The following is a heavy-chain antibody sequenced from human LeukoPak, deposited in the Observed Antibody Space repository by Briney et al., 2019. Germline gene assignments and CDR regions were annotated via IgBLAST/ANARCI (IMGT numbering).Heavy chain of an antibody. CDR2: IYSGGST. Sequence: GGSLRLSCAASGFTVSSNYMSWVRQAPGKGLEWVSVIYSGGSTYYADSVKGRFTISRDNSKNTLYLQMNSLRAEDTAVYYCARSCSGGSCYLAFDIWGQGTMVTVSS. CDR3: ARSCSGGSCYLAFDI. CDR1: GFTVSSNY. J-gene: IGHJ3*02. V-gene: IGHV3-53*01. D-gene: IGHD2-15*01.